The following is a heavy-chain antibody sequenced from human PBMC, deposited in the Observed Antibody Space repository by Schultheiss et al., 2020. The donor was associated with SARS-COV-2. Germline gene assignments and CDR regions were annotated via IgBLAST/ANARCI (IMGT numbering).Heavy chain of an antibody. CDR3: ARLSGMQGFDP. Sequence: SQTLSLTCAVYGGSFSGYYWGWIRQPPGKGLEWIGEINHSGSTNYNPSLKSRVTISVDTSKNQFSLKLSSVTAADTAVYYCARLSGMQGFDPWGQGTLVTVSS. D-gene: IGHD6-25*01. V-gene: IGHV4-34*01. J-gene: IGHJ5*02. CDR1: GGSFSGYY. CDR2: INHSGST.